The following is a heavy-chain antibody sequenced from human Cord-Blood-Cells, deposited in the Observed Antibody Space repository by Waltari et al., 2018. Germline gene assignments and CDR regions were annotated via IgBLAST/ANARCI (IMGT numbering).Heavy chain of an antibody. CDR2: IYYSGST. Sequence: QVQLQESGPGLVKPSETLSLTCTVSGGSISSYYWSWTRQPPGKGLEWIGYIYYSGSTNYNPTRKSRVTISVDTAKNQFSLKLSSVTAADTAVYYCARLVGCSSTSCYFWFDPWGQGTLVTVSS. D-gene: IGHD2-2*01. V-gene: IGHV4-59*01. CDR1: GGSISSYY. CDR3: ARLVGCSSTSCYFWFDP. J-gene: IGHJ5*02.